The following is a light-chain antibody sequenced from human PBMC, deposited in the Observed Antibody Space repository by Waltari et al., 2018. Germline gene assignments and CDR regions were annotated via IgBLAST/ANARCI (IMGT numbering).Light chain of an antibody. J-gene: IGKJ1*01. Sequence: EIVFTQSPGTLSLSPAERATLSCSARQSIGRYIIWYQYKPGQAPSLRIYAASSRAAGIPDRFSGSGAGAEFSLTISRLEPEDFAVYCCQTDERVPGVFGEGTKVEIK. CDR3: QTDERVPGV. CDR1: QSIGRY. V-gene: IGKV3-20*01. CDR2: AAS.